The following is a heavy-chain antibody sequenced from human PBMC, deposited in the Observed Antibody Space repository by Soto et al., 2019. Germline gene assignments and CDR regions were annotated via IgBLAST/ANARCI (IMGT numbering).Heavy chain of an antibody. D-gene: IGHD6-19*01. Sequence: QVQLVQSGAEVKKPGSSVKVSCKASGGTFSSYAISWVRQAPGQGLEWVGGIVPICGKANYAQKVQGRVTITADESTRTASMELSSRRSEDTAVSYCARNAGLLGNSSGWYPPHNRENPLYYYYYGMDVWGQGTPVTVSS. J-gene: IGHJ6*02. CDR2: IVPICGKA. CDR1: GGTFSSYA. V-gene: IGHV1-69*01. CDR3: ARNAGLLGNSSGWYPPHNRENPLYYYYYGMDV.